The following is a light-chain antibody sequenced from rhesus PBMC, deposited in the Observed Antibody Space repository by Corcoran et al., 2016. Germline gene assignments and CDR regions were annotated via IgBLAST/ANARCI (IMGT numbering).Light chain of an antibody. J-gene: IGKJ2*01. CDR1: QSVSSY. CDR3: YQHSSGYS. Sequence: QVILTQSPATLSLSPGERATLSCRASQSVSSYLAWYQQKPGQAPRLLIYGASSRATGIPDRFSGSGYGTDFTLTISSLEPEEVGVYHRYQHSSGYSFGQGTKVEIK. CDR2: GAS. V-gene: IGKV3-10*01.